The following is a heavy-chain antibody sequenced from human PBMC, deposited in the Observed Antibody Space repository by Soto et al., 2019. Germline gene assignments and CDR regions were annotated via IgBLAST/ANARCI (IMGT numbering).Heavy chain of an antibody. V-gene: IGHV5-10-1*01. D-gene: IGHD3-22*01. CDR3: ARHFDYDSSGYYYYYYGMDV. Sequence: PXESLNISRKGSGDSFTSYWFSLVRQMPGKGLEWMGRIDPSDSYTNYSPSFQGHVTISADKSISTAYLQWSSLKASDTAMYYCARHFDYDSSGYYYYYYGMDVWGQGTTVTVSS. CDR1: GDSFTSYW. J-gene: IGHJ6*02. CDR2: IDPSDSYT.